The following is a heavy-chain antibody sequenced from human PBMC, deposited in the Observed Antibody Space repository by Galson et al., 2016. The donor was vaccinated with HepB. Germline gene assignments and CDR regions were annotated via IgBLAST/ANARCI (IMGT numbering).Heavy chain of an antibody. CDR3: SPVDGP. D-gene: IGHD2-21*01. J-gene: IGHJ5*02. CDR1: GFPFSDNW. CDR2: INIDGSGK. Sequence: SLRLSCAASGFPFSDNWMSRVRQAPGKGLEWVANINIDGSGKYYVDSVRGRFTISRDNAKDSLYLQMNGLRPEDTALYYCSPVDGPWGQGTLVTVSS. V-gene: IGHV3-7*03.